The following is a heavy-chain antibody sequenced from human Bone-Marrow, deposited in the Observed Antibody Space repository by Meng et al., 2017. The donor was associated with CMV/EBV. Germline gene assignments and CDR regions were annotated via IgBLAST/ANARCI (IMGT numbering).Heavy chain of an antibody. CDR2: ISGSGGST. CDR3: ARYCSSTNCFALFDY. J-gene: IGHJ4*02. V-gene: IGHV3-23*01. Sequence: GESLKISRAAAGFTFSSYAMSWVRQAPGKGLEWVSAISGSGGSTYYADSVKGRFTISRDNSKNTLYLQMNTLRAEDTAVYYCARYCSSTNCFALFDYWGQGTLVTVSS. CDR1: GFTFSSYA. D-gene: IGHD2-2*01.